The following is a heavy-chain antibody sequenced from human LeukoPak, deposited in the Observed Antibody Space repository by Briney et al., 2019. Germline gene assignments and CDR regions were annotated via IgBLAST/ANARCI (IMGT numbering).Heavy chain of an antibody. CDR2: IYYTGNT. Sequence: SETLSLTCTVSGVSISSSYSYWGWIRQPPGMGLEWIGSIYYTGNTYYNPSLKSRVTISVDTSKNQFSLKLSSVTAADTAVYYCARGLRYFDWLSPLDYWGQGTLVTVSS. D-gene: IGHD3-9*01. CDR1: GVSISSSYSY. V-gene: IGHV4-39*07. CDR3: ARGLRYFDWLSPLDY. J-gene: IGHJ4*02.